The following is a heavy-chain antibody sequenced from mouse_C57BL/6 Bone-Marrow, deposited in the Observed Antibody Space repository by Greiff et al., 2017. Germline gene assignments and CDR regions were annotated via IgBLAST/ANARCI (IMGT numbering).Heavy chain of an antibody. J-gene: IGHJ1*03. D-gene: IGHD2-4*01. CDR1: GYTFTSYW. V-gene: IGHV1-69*01. CDR2: IDPSASYT. Sequence: QVQLQQPVAELVMPGASVKLSCKASGYTFTSYWMHWVKQRPGQGLEWIGEIDPSASYTKYNQKFKGKSTLTVDNSSSTAYMQLSSLTSADSAFYYCASYDYDGDFDDWGTGTTVTVSS. CDR3: ASYDYDGDFDD.